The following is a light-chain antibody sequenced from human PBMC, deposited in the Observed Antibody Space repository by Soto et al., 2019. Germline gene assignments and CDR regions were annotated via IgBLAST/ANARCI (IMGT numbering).Light chain of an antibody. J-gene: IGKJ5*01. Sequence: ATSAFSPGGRATPPCRASQSVTRYVAWYQQTPAQAPRFLIFDASNRPTGVPARFSGSGSGTDFTLTISSPEPEDFAVYYCQQRSNWPITFGQGTRMEIK. CDR2: DAS. CDR1: QSVTRY. CDR3: QQRSNWPIT. V-gene: IGKV3-11*01.